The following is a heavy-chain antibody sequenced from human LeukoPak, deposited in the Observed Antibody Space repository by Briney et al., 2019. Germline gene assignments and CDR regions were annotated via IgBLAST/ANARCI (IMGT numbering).Heavy chain of an antibody. D-gene: IGHD1-14*01. CDR3: ATYMAYYYYYMDV. V-gene: IGHV1-69*05. J-gene: IGHJ6*03. Sequence: SVKVSCKASGSTFSSYAISWVRQAPGQGLEWMGGIIPIFGTANYAQKFQGRVTITTDESTSTAYMELSSLRSEDTAVYYCATYMAYYYYYMDVWGKGTTVTVSS. CDR2: IIPIFGTA. CDR1: GSTFSSYA.